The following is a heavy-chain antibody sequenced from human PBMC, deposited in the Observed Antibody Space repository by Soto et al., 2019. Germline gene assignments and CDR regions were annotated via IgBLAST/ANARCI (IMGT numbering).Heavy chain of an antibody. D-gene: IGHD3-10*01. CDR1: GYTFTSYG. CDR3: ARVPGSYDYYYYYYMDV. J-gene: IGHJ6*03. V-gene: IGHV1-18*01. Sequence: ASVKVSCKASGYTFTSYGISWVRQAPGQGLEWMGWISAYNGNTNYAQKLQGRVTMTTDTSTSTAYMELRSLRSDDTAVYYCARVPGSYDYYYYYYMDVWGEGTTVTVSS. CDR2: ISAYNGNT.